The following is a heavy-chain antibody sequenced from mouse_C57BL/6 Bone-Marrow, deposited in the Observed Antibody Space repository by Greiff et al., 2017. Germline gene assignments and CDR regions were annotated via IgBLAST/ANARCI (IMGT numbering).Heavy chain of an antibody. J-gene: IGHJ2*01. CDR2: INPGSGGT. Sequence: QVQLQQSGAELVRPGTSVKVSCKASGYAFTSYLIEWVKQRPGQGLEWIGVINPGSGGTNYNEKFKGKATLTADKSSSTAYMQLSSLTSEDAAVYFCGRLVYYYYDNFDNWGQGNTPTVSS. D-gene: IGHD2-4*01. CDR3: GRLVYYYYDNFDN. CDR1: GYAFTSYL. V-gene: IGHV1-54*01.